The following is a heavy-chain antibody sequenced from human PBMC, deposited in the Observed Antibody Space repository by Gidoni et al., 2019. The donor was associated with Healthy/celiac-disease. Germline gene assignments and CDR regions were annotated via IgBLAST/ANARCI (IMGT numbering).Heavy chain of an antibody. V-gene: IGHV1-69*01. J-gene: IGHJ6*02. D-gene: IGHD3-3*01. CDR3: AREERAGVGVVTQYGMDV. CDR2: IIPIFGTA. Sequence: QVQLVQSGAEVKKPGSSVKFSCKASGGTFSSYAISWVRQAPGQGLEWMGGIIPIFGTANYAQKFQGRVKITADESTSTAYMELSSRRSEDTAVYYCAREERAGVGVVTQYGMDVWGQGTTVTVSS. CDR1: GGTFSSYA.